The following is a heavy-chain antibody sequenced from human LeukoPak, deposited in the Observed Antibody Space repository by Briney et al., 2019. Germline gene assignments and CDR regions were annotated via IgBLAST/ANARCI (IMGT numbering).Heavy chain of an antibody. D-gene: IGHD3-10*01. CDR3: ARVVVTMVRGVDWYFDL. CDR1: GFTVSSNY. CDR2: IYSGGST. J-gene: IGHJ2*01. Sequence: PGGSLRLSCAASGFTVSSNYMSWVRQAPGKGLEWVSVIYSGGSTYYADSVKGRFTISRDNSKNTLYLQMNSLRAEDTAVYYCARVVVTMVRGVDWYFDLWGRGTLVTVSS. V-gene: IGHV3-53*01.